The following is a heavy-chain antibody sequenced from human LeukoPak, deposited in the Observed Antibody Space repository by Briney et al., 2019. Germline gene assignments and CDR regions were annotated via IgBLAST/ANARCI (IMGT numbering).Heavy chain of an antibody. CDR3: ASLGYSYEDDY. D-gene: IGHD5-18*01. Sequence: SETLSLTCAVYGYSISSGYYWGWIRQPPGKGLEWIGSIYHSGSTYYNPSLKSRVTIPVDTSKNQFSLKLSSVTAADTAMYYCASLGYSYEDDYWGQGTLVTVSS. J-gene: IGHJ4*02. V-gene: IGHV4-38-2*01. CDR1: GYSISSGYY. CDR2: IYHSGST.